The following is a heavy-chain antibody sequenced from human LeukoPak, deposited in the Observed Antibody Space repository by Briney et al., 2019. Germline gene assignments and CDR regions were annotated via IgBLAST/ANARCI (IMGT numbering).Heavy chain of an antibody. CDR2: IIPIFGTA. J-gene: IGHJ6*03. Sequence: SVKVSCKASGYTFTSYYMHWVRQAPGQGLEWMGGIIPIFGTANYAQKFQGRVTITADESTSTAYMELSSLRAEDTAVYYCAILCFETGGISSLDYMDVWGKGTTVTISS. CDR3: AILCFETGGISSLDYMDV. CDR1: GYTFTSYY. D-gene: IGHD6-13*01. V-gene: IGHV1-69*13.